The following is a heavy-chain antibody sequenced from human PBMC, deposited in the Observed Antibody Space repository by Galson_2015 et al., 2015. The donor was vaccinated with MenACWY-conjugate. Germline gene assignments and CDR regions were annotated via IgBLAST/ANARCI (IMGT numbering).Heavy chain of an antibody. CDR1: GFTFSSYA. CDR3: AKDPCGDCYSRWFDP. V-gene: IGHV3-23*01. J-gene: IGHJ5*02. CDR2: ISGSGGST. Sequence: SLRLSCAASGFTFSSYAMSWVRQAPGKGLEWVSAISGSGGSTYYADSVKGRFTISRDNSKNTLYLQMNSLRAEDTAVYYCAKDPCGDCYSRWFDPWGQGTLVTVSS. D-gene: IGHD2-21*02.